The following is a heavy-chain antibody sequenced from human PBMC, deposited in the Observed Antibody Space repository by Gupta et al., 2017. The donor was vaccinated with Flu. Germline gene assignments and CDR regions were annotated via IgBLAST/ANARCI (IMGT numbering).Heavy chain of an antibody. CDR1: GYTFTDNY. V-gene: IGHV1-2*02. CDR2: IKVNSGGT. J-gene: IGHJ6*02. CDR3: VLGCSFGSCYVQAYYYNGLDV. D-gene: IGHD2-15*01. Sequence: QVQLVQSGAEVKKPGASVKISCKASGYTFTDNYIHWVRQAPGQGREGMGWIKVNSGGTHYAQKYQGRVTMTRDTSISTAYMELSRLRSDDTAVYFCVLGCSFGSCYVQAYYYNGLDVWGQGTTVTVSS.